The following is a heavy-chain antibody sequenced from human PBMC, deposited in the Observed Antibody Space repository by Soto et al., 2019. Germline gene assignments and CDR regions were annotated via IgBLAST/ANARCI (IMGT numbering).Heavy chain of an antibody. Sequence: SETLSLTCTVSGGSISSYYWSWIRQPPGKGLDWIGYIYYSGSTNYNPSLKSRVTISVDTSKNQFSLELTSVTAAYTAVYYCARGATVTTSWGPGTLSTVSS. CDR3: ARGATVTTS. J-gene: IGHJ5*02. V-gene: IGHV4-59*01. D-gene: IGHD4-17*01. CDR1: GGSISSYY. CDR2: IYYSGST.